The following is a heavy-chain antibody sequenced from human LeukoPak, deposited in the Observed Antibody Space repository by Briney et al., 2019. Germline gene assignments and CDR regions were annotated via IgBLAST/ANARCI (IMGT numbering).Heavy chain of an antibody. V-gene: IGHV3-30*18. Sequence: GRSLRLSCAASGFTFSNYGMHWVRQAPGKGLEWVAVISYDGSNKYHADSVKGRFNISRDNSKKTLYLQMNSLRAEDTAVYYCAKDRRGYSGYDGDAFDIWGQGTMVTVSS. CDR2: ISYDGSNK. J-gene: IGHJ3*02. D-gene: IGHD5-12*01. CDR3: AKDRRGYSGYDGDAFDI. CDR1: GFTFSNYG.